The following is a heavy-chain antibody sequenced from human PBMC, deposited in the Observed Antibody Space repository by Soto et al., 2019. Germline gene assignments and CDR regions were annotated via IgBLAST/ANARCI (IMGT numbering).Heavy chain of an antibody. Sequence: EVQLVESGGGLVQPGGSVRLSCAASGFTFSSYWMHWVRQAPGKGLMWVSRIHNDGSTTRYADSVKGRFTISRDNAKNTLYPQMSSLSLKDTAVYYCARDNWNSYWGQGTLVTVSS. J-gene: IGHJ4*01. V-gene: IGHV3-74*01. CDR3: ARDNWNSY. D-gene: IGHD1-7*01. CDR1: GFTFSSYW. CDR2: IHNDGSTT.